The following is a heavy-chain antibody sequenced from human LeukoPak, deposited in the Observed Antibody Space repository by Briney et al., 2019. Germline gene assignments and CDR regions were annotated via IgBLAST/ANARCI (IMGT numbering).Heavy chain of an antibody. J-gene: IGHJ6*03. CDR2: ISSSSSYI. V-gene: IGHV3-21*01. CDR1: GFTFSSYS. Sequence: GGSLRLSCAASGFTFSSYSMNWVRQAPGKGLEWVSSISSSSSYICYADSVKGRFTISRDNAKNSLYLQMNSLRAEDTAVYYCARGGYGYYGPVGYMDVWGKGTTVTVSS. CDR3: ARGGYGYYGPVGYMDV. D-gene: IGHD5-18*01.